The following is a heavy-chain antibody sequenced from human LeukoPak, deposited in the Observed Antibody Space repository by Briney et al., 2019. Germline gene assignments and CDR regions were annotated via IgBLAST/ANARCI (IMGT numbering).Heavy chain of an antibody. CDR3: ESHNYGKAYFDY. CDR2: ISGSGGST. J-gene: IGHJ4*02. CDR1: GFTSSFYG. V-gene: IGHV3-23*01. D-gene: IGHD5-18*01. Sequence: PGGSLRPSCAASGFTSSFYGMSWVRQAPGKGLEWVSGISGSGGSTYYADSVKGRFTISRDNSKNMLYLQMNSLRAEDTAVYYCESHNYGKAYFDYWGQGSLVTVSS.